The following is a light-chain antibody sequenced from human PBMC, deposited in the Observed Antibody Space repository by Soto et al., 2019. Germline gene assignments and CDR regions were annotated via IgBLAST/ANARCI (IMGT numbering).Light chain of an antibody. CDR3: QQYNSYCPYT. V-gene: IGKV1-5*03. J-gene: IGKJ2*01. CDR1: QSISRW. CDR2: KTS. Sequence: DIQMTQAPSTLSASVGDRVTITSRASQSISRWLACNQQKPGKAPKLLIYKTSSFESGVPSRFSGSGSGTECTLTISSLQPDEFATYCSQQYNSYCPYTFGQWTKLEIK.